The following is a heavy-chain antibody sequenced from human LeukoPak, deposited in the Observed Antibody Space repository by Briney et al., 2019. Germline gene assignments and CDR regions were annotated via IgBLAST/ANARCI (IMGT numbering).Heavy chain of an antibody. V-gene: IGHV3-7*01. Sequence: GGSLRLSCAASGFTFSSYWMSWVRQAPGKGLEWVPNIKQDGSEKYYVDSVKGRFTISRDNAKNSLYLQMNSLRAEDTAVYYCASLPTYYDSSGYLAAEYFQHWGQGTLVTVSS. J-gene: IGHJ1*01. D-gene: IGHD3-22*01. CDR1: GFTFSSYW. CDR2: IKQDGSEK. CDR3: ASLPTYYDSSGYLAAEYFQH.